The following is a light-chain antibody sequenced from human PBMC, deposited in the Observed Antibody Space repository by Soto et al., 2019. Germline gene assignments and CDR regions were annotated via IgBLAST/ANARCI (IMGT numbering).Light chain of an antibody. V-gene: IGKV3-11*01. CDR2: DAS. Sequence: ETVLTQSPATLSLSPGERATLSCRASQSVSTYLAWYQQKPGQAPRLLIYDASTRATGIPARFSGSGSGTDFTLTISSLEPEDFAVYYCQQRRNWPLTVGGGTKVEIK. CDR3: QQRRNWPLT. CDR1: QSVSTY. J-gene: IGKJ4*01.